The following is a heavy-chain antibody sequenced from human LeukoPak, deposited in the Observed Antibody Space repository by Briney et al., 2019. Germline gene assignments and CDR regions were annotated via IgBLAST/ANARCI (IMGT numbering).Heavy chain of an antibody. V-gene: IGHV1-2*02. D-gene: IGHD4-17*01. CDR2: INPNSGGT. Sequence: GASVKVSCKASGYTFTGCYMHWVRQAPGQGLEWMGWINPNSGGTNYAQKFQGRVTMTRDTSISTAYMELSRLRSDDTAVYYCARCVTDYGVRFFDIWGQGTMVTVSS. CDR1: GYTFTGCY. CDR3: ARCVTDYGVRFFDI. J-gene: IGHJ3*02.